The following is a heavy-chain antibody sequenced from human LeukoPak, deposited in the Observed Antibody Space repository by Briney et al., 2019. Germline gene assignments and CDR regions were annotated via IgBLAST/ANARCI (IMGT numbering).Heavy chain of an antibody. CDR3: ARQRSSLNWFDP. Sequence: PSETLSLTCTVSGGSISSSSYYWGWIRQPPGKGLEWIGSIYYSGSTYYNPSLKSRVNISVDTSKNQFSLKLSSVTAADTAVYYCARQRSSLNWFDPWGQGTLVTVSS. J-gene: IGHJ5*02. CDR1: GGSISSSSYY. D-gene: IGHD5-24*01. V-gene: IGHV4-39*01. CDR2: IYYSGST.